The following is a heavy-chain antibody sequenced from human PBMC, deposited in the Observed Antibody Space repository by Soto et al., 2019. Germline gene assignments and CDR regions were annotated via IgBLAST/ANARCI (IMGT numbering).Heavy chain of an antibody. V-gene: IGHV3-74*01. Sequence: EVQLVESGGGLVQPGGSLRLSCAASGFTFSGRSMHWVRQAPGKGLVWVSGIDNAGTDSTYADSVKGRFTSSRDNAKHTLYLQMNSLRVEDTAVYYCARGWFGPDVWGKGTTVTVSS. J-gene: IGHJ6*04. CDR3: ARGWFGPDV. D-gene: IGHD3-10*01. CDR1: GFTFSGRS. CDR2: IDNAGTDS.